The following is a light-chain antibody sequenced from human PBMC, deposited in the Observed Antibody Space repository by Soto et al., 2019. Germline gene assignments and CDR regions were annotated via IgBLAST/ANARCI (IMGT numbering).Light chain of an antibody. CDR3: QFGVT. J-gene: IGKJ2*01. CDR1: QSVSGN. CDR2: GVS. V-gene: IGKV3-15*01. Sequence: EMVMTQSPATLSVSPGERATLSCRASQSVSGNLAWYQQKPGQAPRLLIYGVSARATDIPARFSGSGSGTDFTLTISILQSEDFAVYYCQFGVTFGQGTKLEIK.